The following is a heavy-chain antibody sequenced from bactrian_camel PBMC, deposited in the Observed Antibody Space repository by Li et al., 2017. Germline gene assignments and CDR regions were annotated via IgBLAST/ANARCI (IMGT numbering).Heavy chain of an antibody. CDR2: FDSLDFR. CDR1: RPLSTLTV. V-gene: IGHV3S53*01. CDR3: AADGRALSPLDGQWYRM. J-gene: IGHJ4*01. D-gene: IGHD2*01. Sequence: VQLVESGGGSVEAGGSLTLSCSASRPLSTLTVLAWFRQAPGKEREGVAAFDSLDFRTYADSVKGRFTVSKDTARNTLTLQMDDLKPEDSAMYYCAADGRALSPLDGQWYRMWGHGTQVTVS.